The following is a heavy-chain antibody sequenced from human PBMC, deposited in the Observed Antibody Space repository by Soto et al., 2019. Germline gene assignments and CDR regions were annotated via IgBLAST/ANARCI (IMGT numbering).Heavy chain of an antibody. D-gene: IGHD3-3*01. CDR1: GYTFSSHA. CDR3: ARDGARISVFGVVYYLDY. J-gene: IGHJ4*02. V-gene: IGHV1-3*01. Sequence: ASVKVSCKASGYTFSSHAIHWVRQAPGQRLEWMGWINAGNGDTNYSQKFQCRVAITTDTSASSAYLELSTLRSEDTAVYYYARDGARISVFGVVYYLDYWVQGTVVTVSS. CDR2: INAGNGDT.